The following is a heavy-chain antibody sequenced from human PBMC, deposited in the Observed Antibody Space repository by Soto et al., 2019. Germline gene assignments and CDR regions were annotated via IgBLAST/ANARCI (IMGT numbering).Heavy chain of an antibody. CDR3: AKWSYLDY. CDR1: GFSFASFA. Sequence: GGSLRLSCTTSGFSFASFAMAWVRQAPGKGLEWVATISGSDGKTYYADSVKGRFSISRDTSRNTLYLQMNSLRADDTAIYYCAKWSYLDYWGQGTRVTVSS. D-gene: IGHD3-16*02. J-gene: IGHJ4*02. CDR2: ISGSDGKT. V-gene: IGHV3-23*01.